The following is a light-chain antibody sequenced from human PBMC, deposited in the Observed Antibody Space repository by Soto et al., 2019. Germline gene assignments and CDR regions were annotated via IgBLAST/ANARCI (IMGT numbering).Light chain of an antibody. J-gene: IGLJ3*02. V-gene: IGLV2-14*01. CDR3: ASFTRSNIML. CDR2: EVN. CDR1: GGDIGGSDS. Sequence: QSALTQPVSVSGSPGRSMTISCTGTGGDIGGSDSVSWYQRHPGGAPRLLIYEVNNRPSGVSDRFSASKSGDTASLTISGLQPEDEADYFCASFTRSNIMLFGGGTKVTVL.